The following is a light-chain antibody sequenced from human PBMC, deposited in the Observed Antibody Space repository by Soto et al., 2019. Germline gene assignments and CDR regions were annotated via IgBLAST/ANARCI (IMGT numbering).Light chain of an antibody. V-gene: IGLV2-11*01. J-gene: IGLJ1*01. Sequence: QSALTQPRSVSGSPGQSVTISCTGTSSDVGLYNYVSWYQQHPGKAPKLIIYDVSKRPSGVPDRFPGSKSGNTASLTISGLQAEDEGEYFCCSYGGSYTPYVFGTVTKVTVL. CDR2: DVS. CDR1: SSDVGLYNY. CDR3: CSYGGSYTPYV.